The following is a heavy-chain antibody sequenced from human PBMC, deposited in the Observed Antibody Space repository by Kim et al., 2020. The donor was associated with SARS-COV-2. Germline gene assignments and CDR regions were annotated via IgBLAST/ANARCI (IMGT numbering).Heavy chain of an antibody. D-gene: IGHD7-27*01. Sequence: GGSLRLSCVASGFTFSSYAMNWVRQAPGKGLEWVSTISGSGGRTYYADSVKGRFTISRDNSKNTLYLQINSLRAEDTAVYYCAKQENNMGTLTWGKGTL. CDR1: GFTFSSYA. V-gene: IGHV3-23*01. J-gene: IGHJ5*02. CDR2: ISGSGGRT. CDR3: AKQENNMGTLT.